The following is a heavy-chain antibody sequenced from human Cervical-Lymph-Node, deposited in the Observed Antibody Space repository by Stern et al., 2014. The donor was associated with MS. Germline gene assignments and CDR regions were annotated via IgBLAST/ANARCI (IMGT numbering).Heavy chain of an antibody. CDR1: GGSLNGYH. Sequence: QVQLPESGPGLVKPSETLSLTCPVPGGSLNGYHWSWIRQPPGKGLEWSGNIYYIGPTNDNPALESRITISLDTSKNQFSLNFSSVTPADTAVYYCARVRGITMVRGVIIPPYGMDVWGQGTTVTVSS. D-gene: IGHD3-10*01. J-gene: IGHJ6*02. CDR2: IYYIGPT. V-gene: IGHV4-59*01. CDR3: ARVRGITMVRGVIIPPYGMDV.